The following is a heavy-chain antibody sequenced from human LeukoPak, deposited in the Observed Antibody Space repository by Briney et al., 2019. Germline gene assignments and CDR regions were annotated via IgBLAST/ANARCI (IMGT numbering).Heavy chain of an antibody. CDR3: ARAPLSYYDSSGYFDY. CDR2: ISAYNGNT. V-gene: IGHV1-18*01. CDR1: GYTFTSYG. Sequence: PRASVKVSCKASGYTFTSYGISWVRQAPGQGLEWMGWISAYNGNTNYAQKLQGRVTMTTDTSTNTAYMELRSLRSDDTAVYYCARAPLSYYDSSGYFDYWGQGTLVTVSS. J-gene: IGHJ4*02. D-gene: IGHD3-22*01.